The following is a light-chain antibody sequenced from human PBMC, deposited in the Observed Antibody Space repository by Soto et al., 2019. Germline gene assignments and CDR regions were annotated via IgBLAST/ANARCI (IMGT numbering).Light chain of an antibody. Sequence: ESVLTQSPGTLSLSPGERATLSCRASQSVNPYYFACYQQKPRQAPRLLIDSASSRATGIPDRFSGSGSGTYFTLTISRREAEDFVVYYCQYYGSSPWTFGQGTKVEIK. CDR1: QSVNPYY. V-gene: IGKV3-20*01. CDR2: SAS. J-gene: IGKJ1*01. CDR3: QYYGSSPWT.